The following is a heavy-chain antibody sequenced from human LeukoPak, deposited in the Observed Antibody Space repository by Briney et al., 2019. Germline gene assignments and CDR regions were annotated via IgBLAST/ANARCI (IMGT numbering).Heavy chain of an antibody. CDR2: IKSKTDGGTT. J-gene: IGHJ4*02. CDR1: GFIVNTNY. CDR3: TTLSTYGDYELDY. V-gene: IGHV3-15*01. Sequence: GGSLRLSCAASGFIVNTNYMTWVRQAPGKGLEWVGRIKSKTDGGTTDYAAPVKGRFTISRDDSKNTLYLQMNSLKTEDTAVYYCTTLSTYGDYELDYWGQGTLVTVSS. D-gene: IGHD4-17*01.